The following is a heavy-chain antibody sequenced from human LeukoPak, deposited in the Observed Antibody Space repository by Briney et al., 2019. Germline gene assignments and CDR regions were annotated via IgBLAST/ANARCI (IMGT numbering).Heavy chain of an antibody. D-gene: IGHD3-16*01. J-gene: IGHJ3*02. CDR3: ARYVVNFGGVQFGDVFDI. CDR1: VYEPSSHC. V-gene: IGHV3-7*01. CDR2: IYQDGSEK. Sequence: PGGSLRLPCADPVYEPSSHCMCWVRPAPGKGLEGVANIYQDGSEKFYVDSVRGRFTLSRDNARNSLSLQMTRMRAEDTAVYYCARYVVNFGGVQFGDVFDIWGQGTTVIVSS.